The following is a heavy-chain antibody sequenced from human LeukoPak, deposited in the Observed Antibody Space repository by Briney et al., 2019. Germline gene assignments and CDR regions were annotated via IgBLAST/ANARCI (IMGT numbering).Heavy chain of an antibody. D-gene: IGHD2-2*01. J-gene: IGHJ4*02. CDR3: ARVSYQEGVDY. V-gene: IGHV4-4*02. Sequence: PSGTLSLTCAVSGVSISSNLWWTWVRQPPGKGLEWIAEIHHSGSINYNPSLKSRVTISVDKAKNQFSLNLNSVTAADTAVYYCARVSYQEGVDYWGQGTLATVSS. CDR1: GVSISSNLW. CDR2: IHHSGSI.